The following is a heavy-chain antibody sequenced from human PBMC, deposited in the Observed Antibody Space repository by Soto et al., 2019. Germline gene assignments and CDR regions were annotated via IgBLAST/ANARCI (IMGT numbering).Heavy chain of an antibody. CDR2: ISPHSGGP. CDR1: GYTFTGYY. Sequence: ASVKVSCKASGYTFTGYYIHWVRQSPGQGLEWMGSISPHSGGPNYAQRFQGRVTMTRDTSMTTVYMEMSGLTSDDTAVYYCAREEQTGANYYLDYWGQGTLVTVSS. J-gene: IGHJ4*02. CDR3: AREEQTGANYYLDY. V-gene: IGHV1-2*02. D-gene: IGHD7-27*01.